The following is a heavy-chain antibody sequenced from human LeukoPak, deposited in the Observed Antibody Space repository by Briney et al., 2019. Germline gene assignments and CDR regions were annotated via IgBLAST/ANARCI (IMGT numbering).Heavy chain of an antibody. CDR3: AGNLWFGGAFDI. V-gene: IGHV4-34*01. CDR2: INHSGST. J-gene: IGHJ3*02. D-gene: IGHD3-10*01. CDR1: GGSFSGYY. Sequence: SETLSLTCAVYGGSFSGYYWSWIRQPPGKGLEWIGEINHSGSTNYNPSLKSRVTISVDTSKNQFSLKLSSVTAADTAVYYCAGNLWFGGAFDIWGQGTMGTVSS.